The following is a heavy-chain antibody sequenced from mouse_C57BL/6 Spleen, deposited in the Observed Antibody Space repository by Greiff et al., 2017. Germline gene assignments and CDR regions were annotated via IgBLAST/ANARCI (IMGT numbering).Heavy chain of an antibody. V-gene: IGHV5-4*03. CDR3: ARQDYDAGYFGG. CDR2: ISDGGDYT. Sequence: EVKLVESGGGLVQPGGSLTLSCAASGFTFSSYAMSWVRQTPEKRLEWVATISDGGDYTYYPDNVKGRFTISRDNAKNNLYLQMSHLKSEDTAMYYCARQDYDAGYFGGWGQGTTLTVSS. CDR1: GFTFSSYA. J-gene: IGHJ2*01. D-gene: IGHD2-4*01.